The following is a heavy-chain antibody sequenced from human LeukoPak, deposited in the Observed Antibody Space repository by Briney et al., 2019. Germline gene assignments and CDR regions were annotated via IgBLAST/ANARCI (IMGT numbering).Heavy chain of an antibody. D-gene: IGHD2-8*01. V-gene: IGHV4-61*02. Sequence: SETLSLTCSVSVGSISSGGYYWSWIRQHPGKGLEWIGRIYTSGSTNYNPSLKSRVTMSVDTSKNQFSLKLSSVTAADTAVYYCARHKVYPAGFDPWGQGTLVTVSS. CDR3: ARHKVYPAGFDP. CDR2: IYTSGST. CDR1: VGSISSGGYY. J-gene: IGHJ5*02.